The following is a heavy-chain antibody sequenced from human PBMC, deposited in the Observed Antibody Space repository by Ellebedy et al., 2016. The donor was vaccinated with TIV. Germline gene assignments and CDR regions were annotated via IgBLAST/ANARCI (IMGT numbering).Heavy chain of an antibody. CDR3: ARLGYCTNGVCPLASDAFDI. J-gene: IGHJ3*02. D-gene: IGHD2-8*01. CDR1: GYTFTGYY. V-gene: IGHV1-2*04. CDR2: INPNSGGT. Sequence: AASVKVSCKASGYTFTGYYMHWVRQAPGQGLEWMGWINPNSGGTNYAQKFQGWVTMTRDTSISTAYMELSRLRSDDTAVYYCARLGYCTNGVCPLASDAFDIWGQGTMVTVSS.